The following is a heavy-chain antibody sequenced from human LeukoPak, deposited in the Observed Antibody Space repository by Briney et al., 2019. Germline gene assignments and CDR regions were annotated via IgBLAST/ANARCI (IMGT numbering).Heavy chain of an antibody. CDR1: GFTFDDYT. Sequence: GGSLRLSCAASGFTFDDYTMHWVRQAPGKGLEWVSLISWDGVTTYYAHSVKGRFTISRDSSKNSLFLQMNGLRTEDTALYYCARDKTGTGIDYWGQGTLVTVSS. V-gene: IGHV3-43*01. D-gene: IGHD1-7*01. J-gene: IGHJ4*02. CDR2: ISWDGVTT. CDR3: ARDKTGTGIDY.